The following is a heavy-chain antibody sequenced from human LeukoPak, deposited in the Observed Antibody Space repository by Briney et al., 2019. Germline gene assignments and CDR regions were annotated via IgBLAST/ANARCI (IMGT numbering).Heavy chain of an antibody. J-gene: IGHJ4*02. Sequence: GGSLRLSCAASGFTFSSYAMSWVRQAPGKGLEWVSGISGRDGNTYYADSVKGRFTISRDNSKNTLYLQMISLRVEDTAIYYCAKDRIVMSGFFDYWGQGTLVTVSS. CDR1: GFTFSSYA. CDR2: ISGRDGNT. CDR3: AKDRIVMSGFFDY. V-gene: IGHV3-23*01. D-gene: IGHD6-19*01.